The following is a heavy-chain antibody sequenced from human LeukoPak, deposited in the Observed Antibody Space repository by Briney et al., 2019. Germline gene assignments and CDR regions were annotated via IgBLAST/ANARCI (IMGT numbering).Heavy chain of an antibody. CDR2: IYYSGST. V-gene: IGHV4-31*03. J-gene: IGHJ4*02. Sequence: PSETLSLTCTVSGGSISSGGYYWSWIRQHPGKGLEWIGYIYYSGSTYYNPSLKSRVTISVDTSKNQFSLKLSSVTAADTAVYYCARLHYDFWSGYPDYWGQGTLVTVSS. CDR1: GGSISSGGYY. D-gene: IGHD3-3*01. CDR3: ARLHYDFWSGYPDY.